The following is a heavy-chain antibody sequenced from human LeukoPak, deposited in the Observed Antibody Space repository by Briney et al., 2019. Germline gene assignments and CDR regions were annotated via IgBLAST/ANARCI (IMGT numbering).Heavy chain of an antibody. J-gene: IGHJ6*02. Sequence: GESLKLSCKGSTYSFTTYWIGWVRQKPGRGLEWMVIIFPSDSDTRYNPSFQGHVTISVDKSITTAYLQWSSLRSSDTAIYYCARQTGYHYGMDVWGQGTTVTVSS. CDR3: ARQTGYHYGMDV. V-gene: IGHV5-51*01. CDR1: TYSFTTYW. CDR2: IFPSDSDT.